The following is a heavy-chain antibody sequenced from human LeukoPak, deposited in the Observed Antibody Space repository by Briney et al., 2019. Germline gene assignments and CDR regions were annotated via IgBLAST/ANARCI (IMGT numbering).Heavy chain of an antibody. J-gene: IGHJ6*02. CDR3: AKDRDGYNYYYYAMDV. CDR2: INPHSGGT. D-gene: IGHD5-24*01. Sequence: GASVKVSCNSSGYSFTVYYMHWVRQAPGQGLEQIGWINPHSGGTNYAQKFHGRVNMTRDTSISTAYMELSRLRSDDTAVYYCAKDRDGYNYYYYAMDVWGQGTTVTVSS. CDR1: GYSFTVYY. V-gene: IGHV1-2*02.